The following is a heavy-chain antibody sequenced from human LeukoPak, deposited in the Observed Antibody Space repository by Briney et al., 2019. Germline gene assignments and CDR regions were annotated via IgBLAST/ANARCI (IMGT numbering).Heavy chain of an antibody. V-gene: IGHV3-48*01. CDR2: ISSSSSTI. D-gene: IGHD6-19*01. CDR3: ARDGIAVAGTFDY. CDR1: GFTFSSYS. J-gene: IGHJ4*02. Sequence: GGSLRLSCAASGFTFSSYSMNWVRQAPGKGLEWVSYISSSSSTIYYADSVKGRFTISRDSAKNSLYLQMNSLRAEDTAVYYCARDGIAVAGTFDYWGQGTLVTVSS.